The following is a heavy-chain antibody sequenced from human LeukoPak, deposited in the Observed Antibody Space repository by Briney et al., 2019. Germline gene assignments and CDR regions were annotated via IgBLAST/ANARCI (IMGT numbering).Heavy chain of an antibody. Sequence: GGSLRLSCAASGFTFSSYGMHWARQAPGKGLEWVAVISYDGSNKYYADSVKGRFTISRDNAKNSLYLQMNSLRAEDAALYYCARRYMATSAEDFDYWGQGTLVTVSS. J-gene: IGHJ4*02. V-gene: IGHV3-30*03. D-gene: IGHD5-24*01. CDR3: ARRYMATSAEDFDY. CDR2: ISYDGSNK. CDR1: GFTFSSYG.